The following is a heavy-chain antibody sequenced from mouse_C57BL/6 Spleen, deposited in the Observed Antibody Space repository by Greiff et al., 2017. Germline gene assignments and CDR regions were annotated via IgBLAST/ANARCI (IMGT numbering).Heavy chain of an antibody. Sequence: QVQLQQPGAELVKPGASVKMSCKASGYTFTSYWITWVKQRPGQGLEWIGDIYPGSGSTNYNEKFKSKATLTVDTSSSTAYIQLSSLTSEDSAVYYCARSVTTAPAWFAYWGQGTLVTVSA. D-gene: IGHD1-2*01. CDR3: ARSVTTAPAWFAY. V-gene: IGHV1-55*01. J-gene: IGHJ3*01. CDR2: IYPGSGST. CDR1: GYTFTSYW.